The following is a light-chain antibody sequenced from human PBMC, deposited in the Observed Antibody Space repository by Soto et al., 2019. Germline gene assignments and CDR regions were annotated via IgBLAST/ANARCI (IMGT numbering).Light chain of an antibody. CDR3: QQYNNLPLT. CDR1: QSVSSS. J-gene: IGKJ5*01. CDR2: GVS. V-gene: IGKV3D-15*01. Sequence: EIVMTESPGTLSVSTGERVTLSCRASQSVSSSLVWYQQKPGQAPKFLIYGVSSRATGIPDRFSGSGSGTDFTLTITSLQSEDFAVYWCQQYNNLPLTFGPGTRLEI.